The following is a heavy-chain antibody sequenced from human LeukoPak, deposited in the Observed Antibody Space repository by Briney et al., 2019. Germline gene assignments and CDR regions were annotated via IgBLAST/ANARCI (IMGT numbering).Heavy chain of an antibody. Sequence: LSLTCTVSGGSISSSSYYWGWIRQPPGKGLEWISYITSGGGSIFYADFVEGRFTISRDNAENSLYLQLNSLRDEDTAVYYCARGDGGNPWYAFDIWGQGTMVTVSS. V-gene: IGHV3-11*01. CDR3: ARGDGGNPWYAFDI. D-gene: IGHD4-23*01. CDR1: GGSISSSSYY. CDR2: ITSGGGSI. J-gene: IGHJ3*02.